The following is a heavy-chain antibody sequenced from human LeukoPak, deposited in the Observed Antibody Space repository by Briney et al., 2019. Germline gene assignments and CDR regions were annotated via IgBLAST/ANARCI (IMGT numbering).Heavy chain of an antibody. Sequence: PGGSLRLSCAVSGFTVSSNYMSGVRQAPRKGLEWVSVIYRAGSTYYADSVKGRFTISRDNSKNTLYLQMNSLSAEDTAVYYCARDDGQGGPFDYWGQGTLVIVSS. CDR1: GFTVSSNY. V-gene: IGHV3-53*01. CDR2: IYRAGST. CDR3: ARDDGQGGPFDY. D-gene: IGHD3-16*01. J-gene: IGHJ4*02.